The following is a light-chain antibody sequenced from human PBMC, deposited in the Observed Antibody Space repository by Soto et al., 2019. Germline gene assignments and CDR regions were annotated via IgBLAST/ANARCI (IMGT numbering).Light chain of an antibody. Sequence: QSALTQPASVSVSPGQSITISCSGTSRDIGNYNYVSLYQHHPGKAPKLMIYEVTSRPSGVSDRFSGSKSGMTASLTISGLQPEDEADYFCASYRSANTLVVFGTGTKVTVL. CDR2: EVT. CDR1: SRDIGNYNY. CDR3: ASYRSANTLVV. V-gene: IGLV2-14*01. J-gene: IGLJ1*01.